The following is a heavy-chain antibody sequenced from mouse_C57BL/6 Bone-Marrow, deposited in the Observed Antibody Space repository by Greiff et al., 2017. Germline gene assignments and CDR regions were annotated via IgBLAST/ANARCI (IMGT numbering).Heavy chain of an antibody. CDR3: TPLRYHQAWFAY. CDR1: GFTFSDAW. V-gene: IGHV6-6*01. Sequence: EVKVVESGGGLVQPGGSMKLSCAASGFTFSDAWMDWVRQSPEKGLEWVAEIRNKANNHATYYAESVKGRFTISRDDSKSSVYLQRNSLRAEDTGIYYCTPLRYHQAWFAYWGQGTLVTVSA. D-gene: IGHD1-1*01. J-gene: IGHJ3*01. CDR2: IRNKANNHAT.